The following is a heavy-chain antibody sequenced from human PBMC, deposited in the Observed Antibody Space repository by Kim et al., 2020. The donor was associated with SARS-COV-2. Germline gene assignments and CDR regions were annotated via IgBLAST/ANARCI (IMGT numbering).Heavy chain of an antibody. J-gene: IGHJ6*02. CDR3: AREWGFNYYDSSANYGMDV. V-gene: IGHV3-7*01. CDR2: IKQDGSEK. D-gene: IGHD3-22*01. CDR1: GFTFSSYW. Sequence: GGSLRLSCAASGFTFSSYWMSWVRQAPGKGLEWVANIKQDGSEKYYVDSVKGRFTISRDNAKNSLYLQMNSLRAEDTAVYYCAREWGFNYYDSSANYGMDVWGQGTTVTVSS.